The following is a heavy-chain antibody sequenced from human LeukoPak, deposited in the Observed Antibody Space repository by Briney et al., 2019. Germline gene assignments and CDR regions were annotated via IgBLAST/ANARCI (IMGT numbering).Heavy chain of an antibody. CDR3: ARGSRKRAGLFDY. D-gene: IGHD6-13*01. CDR2: MNPNSGNT. Sequence: ASVKVSCKAPGYTFTSYDINWVRQATGQGLEWMGWMNPNSGNTGYAQKFQGRVTMTRNTSISTAYMELSSLRSEDTAVYYCARGSRKRAGLFDYWGQGTLVTVSS. J-gene: IGHJ4*02. V-gene: IGHV1-8*01. CDR1: GYTFTSYD.